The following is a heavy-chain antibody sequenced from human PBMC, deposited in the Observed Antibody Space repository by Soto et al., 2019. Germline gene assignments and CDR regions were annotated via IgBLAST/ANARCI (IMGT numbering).Heavy chain of an antibody. D-gene: IGHD3-16*02. Sequence: EVQLVECGGGLVQPGESLRLSCAASGFTFSSFNMHWVRQAPGKGLEWVSYISASSTTVYYADSVKGRFTISRDNAKNSLYLQMNSLRDADTAVYYCARIYRRDGNKYSDYWGQGTLVTVSS. V-gene: IGHV3-48*02. CDR1: GFTFSSFN. J-gene: IGHJ4*02. CDR2: ISASSTTV. CDR3: ARIYRRDGNKYSDY.